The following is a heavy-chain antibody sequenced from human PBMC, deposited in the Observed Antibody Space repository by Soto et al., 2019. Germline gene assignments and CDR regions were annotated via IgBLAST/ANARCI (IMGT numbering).Heavy chain of an antibody. CDR3: ASDAPPADY. V-gene: IGHV1-18*01. CDR2: ISAYNGNT. CDR1: GYTFTSYH. Sequence: QVQLVQSGAEVKKPGASVKVSCKASGYTFTSYHINWVLQAPGQGLEWMGWISAYNGNTNYAQKLQGRVTMNTDTSTSKDYMELRSLRSDDTAVYYCASDAPPADYWGQGTLVTVSS. J-gene: IGHJ4*02.